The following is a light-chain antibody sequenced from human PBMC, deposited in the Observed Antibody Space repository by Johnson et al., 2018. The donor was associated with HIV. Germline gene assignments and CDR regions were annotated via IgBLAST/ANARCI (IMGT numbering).Light chain of an antibody. J-gene: IGLJ1*01. CDR1: SSNIGNNY. CDR3: GTWDNSLSAYV. V-gene: IGLV1-51*02. CDR2: ENN. Sequence: QSVLTQPPSVSAAPGQKVTISCSGSSSNIGNNYVSWYQQLPGTAPKLLIYENNKRPSGIPDRFSGSKSGTSATLGITGLQTGDEAAYYCGTWDNSLSAYVFGTGTKVTVL.